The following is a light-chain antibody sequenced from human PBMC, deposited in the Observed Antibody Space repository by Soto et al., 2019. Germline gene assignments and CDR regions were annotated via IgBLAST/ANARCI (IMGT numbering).Light chain of an antibody. J-gene: IGKJ5*01. V-gene: IGKV3-11*01. CDR1: QNVGNN. Sequence: MVITQSPATLSVSPGERATLSCRASQNVGNNLAWYQQKPGQAPRLLIYDASNRATGIPARFSGSGSGTDFTLTISSLEPEDFAVYYCQQRSNWPPITFGQGTRLEIK. CDR2: DAS. CDR3: QQRSNWPPIT.